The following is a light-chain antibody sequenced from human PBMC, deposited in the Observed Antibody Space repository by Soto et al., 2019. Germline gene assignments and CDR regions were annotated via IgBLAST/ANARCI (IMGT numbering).Light chain of an antibody. J-gene: IGKJ1*01. CDR3: QQYDIYWT. Sequence: DIQMTQSPSTLSASIGDRVTITCRASQSISTWLAWYQQKPGKAPKLLIYKASSLESGVPSRFSGGGSGTEITLTISSLQPDDTATYYCQQYDIYWTFGQGTKVEIK. CDR2: KAS. V-gene: IGKV1-5*03. CDR1: QSISTW.